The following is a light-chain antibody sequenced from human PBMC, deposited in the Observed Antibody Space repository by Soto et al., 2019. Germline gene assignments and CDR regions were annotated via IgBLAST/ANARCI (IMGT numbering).Light chain of an antibody. CDR1: QSVSSN. Sequence: EIVMTQSPATLSVSPGERATLSCRASQSVSSNLAWYQQKPGQAPRLLIYGPSTRATGIPARFSGSGSVTDVTLATCCLLSEYFAVSCCQHYNYWLPITGGERTLLEIK. CDR2: GPS. CDR3: QHYNYWLPIT. V-gene: IGKV3-15*01. J-gene: IGKJ5*01.